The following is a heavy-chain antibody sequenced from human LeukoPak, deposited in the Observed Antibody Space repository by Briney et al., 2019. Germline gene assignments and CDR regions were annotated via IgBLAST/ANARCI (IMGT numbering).Heavy chain of an antibody. CDR1: GFTFSSYG. J-gene: IGHJ4*02. V-gene: IGHV3-23*01. Sequence: GRSLRLSCAASGFTFSSYGMSWVRQAPGKGLEWVSAISGSGGSTYYADSVKGRFTISRDNSKNTLYLQMNSLRAEDTAVYYCANRQESAECFWGQGTLVTVSS. CDR3: ANRQESAECF. CDR2: ISGSGGST. D-gene: IGHD3-16*01.